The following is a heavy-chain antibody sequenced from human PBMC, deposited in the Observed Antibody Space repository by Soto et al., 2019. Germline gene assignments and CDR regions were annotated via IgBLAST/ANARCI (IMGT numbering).Heavy chain of an antibody. CDR3: ARDWRILGMDV. CDR1: GFTFSTYW. CDR2: INMVGTNT. V-gene: IGHV3-74*01. Sequence: EAQLVESGGGLVQPGGSLRLSCAASGFTFSTYWMHWVRQAPGKGLVWVSRINMVGTNTNHADSVKGRFTISRDNAKNTLYLQMNSLRAEDTAVYYCARDWRILGMDVWGQGTTVTVSS. J-gene: IGHJ6*02.